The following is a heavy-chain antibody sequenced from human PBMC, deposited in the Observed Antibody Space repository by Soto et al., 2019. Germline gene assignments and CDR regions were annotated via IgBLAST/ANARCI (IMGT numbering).Heavy chain of an antibody. CDR1: GFTFSSYA. J-gene: IGHJ5*02. CDR2: ISYDGSNK. Sequence: GGSLRLSCAASGFTFSSYAMHWVRQAPGKGLEWVAVISYDGSNKYYADSVKGRFTISRDNSKNTLYLQMNSLRAEDTAVYYCARGGQWELLFGWFDPWGQGTLVTVSS. D-gene: IGHD1-26*01. CDR3: ARGGQWELLFGWFDP. V-gene: IGHV3-30-3*01.